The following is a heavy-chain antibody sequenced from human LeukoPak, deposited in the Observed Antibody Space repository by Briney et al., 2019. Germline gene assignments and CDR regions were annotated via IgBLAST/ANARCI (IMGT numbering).Heavy chain of an antibody. CDR2: IYYSGST. CDR3: ARDRYYYDSSGYYASRYYYYYMDV. J-gene: IGHJ6*03. D-gene: IGHD3-22*01. V-gene: IGHV4-59*01. CDR1: GGSISSYY. Sequence: PSETLSLTCTVSGGSISSYYWSWIRQPPGKGLEWIGYIYYSGSTNYNPSLKSRVTISVDTSKNQFSLKLSSVTAADTAVYYCARDRYYYDSSGYYASRYYYYYMDVWGKGTTVTVSS.